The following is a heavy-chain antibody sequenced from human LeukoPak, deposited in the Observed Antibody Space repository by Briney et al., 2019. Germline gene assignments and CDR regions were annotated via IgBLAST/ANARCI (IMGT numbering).Heavy chain of an antibody. J-gene: IGHJ4*02. CDR2: INHSGST. CDR1: GGSFSGYY. D-gene: IGHD6-19*01. CDR3: ARGSGWYYY. V-gene: IGHV4-34*01. Sequence: SETLSLTCAVYGGSFSGYYWSWIRQPPGKGLEWIGEINHSGSTNYNPSLKSRVTISVDTSKNQFSLKLSSVTAADTAVYYCARGSGWYYYWGQGTLVTVSS.